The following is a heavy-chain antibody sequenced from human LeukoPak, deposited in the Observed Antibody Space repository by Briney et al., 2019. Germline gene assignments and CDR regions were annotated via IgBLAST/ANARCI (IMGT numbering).Heavy chain of an antibody. CDR2: INWNGGST. J-gene: IGHJ3*02. Sequence: GGSLRLSCAASGFTFDDYGMSWVRQAPGKGLEWVSGINWNGGSTGYADSVKGRFTISRDNAKNSLYLQMNSLRAEDTALYYCARLRYYYDSSGYYGYNAFDIWGQGTMVTVSS. CDR1: GFTFDDYG. V-gene: IGHV3-20*04. CDR3: ARLRYYYDSSGYYGYNAFDI. D-gene: IGHD3-22*01.